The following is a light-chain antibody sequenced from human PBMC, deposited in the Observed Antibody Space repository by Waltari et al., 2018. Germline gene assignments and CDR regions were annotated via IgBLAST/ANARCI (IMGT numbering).Light chain of an antibody. J-gene: IGLJ2*01. CDR3: CSYAGSSTPVV. V-gene: IGLV2-23*02. CDR1: RSDVGDYNY. CDR2: DVS. Sequence: QSALTQPASVSGSPGQSLTISCTGTRSDVGDYNYVSWSQQHPGKAPKIIIYDVSKRPSGVSNRFSGSKSGNTASLTISGLQAEDEADYYCCSYAGSSTPVVSGGGTKLTVL.